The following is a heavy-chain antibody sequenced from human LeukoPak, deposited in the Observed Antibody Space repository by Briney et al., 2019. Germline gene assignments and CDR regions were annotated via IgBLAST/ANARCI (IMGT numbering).Heavy chain of an antibody. CDR3: ARSNLGWYYYDSSGYYPDAFDI. CDR2: IYYSGST. J-gene: IGHJ3*02. V-gene: IGHV4-39*01. CDR1: GGSISSSRYY. Sequence: SETLSLTCTVSGGSISSSRYYWDWIRQPPGKGLEWIGRIYYSGSTYYNPSPKSRVTIYVDTSKNQFSLKLSSVTAADTAVYYCARSNLGWYYYDSSGYYPDAFDIWGQGTMVTVSS. D-gene: IGHD3-22*01.